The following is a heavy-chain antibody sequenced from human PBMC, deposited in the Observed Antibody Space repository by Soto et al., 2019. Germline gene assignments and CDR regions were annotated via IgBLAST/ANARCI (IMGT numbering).Heavy chain of an antibody. CDR2: TSGSGDTT. D-gene: IGHD3-10*01. V-gene: IGHV3-23*01. CDR3: AKDLGYDGSGIEI. CDR1: GFTFSNYG. J-gene: IGHJ4*02. Sequence: EVQLLESGGGLLQPGGSLRLSCAVSGFTFSNYGMSWVRQAPGKGLEWVAATSGSGDTTYYADYVKGRFTISRDNSKNTLYVQINSLRADDRAVYYCAKDLGYDGSGIEIWGQGTLVTVS.